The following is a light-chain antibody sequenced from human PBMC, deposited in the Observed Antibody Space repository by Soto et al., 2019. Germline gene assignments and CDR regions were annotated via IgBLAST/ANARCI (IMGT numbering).Light chain of an antibody. J-gene: IGKJ4*01. CDR1: QGISSY. V-gene: IGKV1-8*01. CDR3: RQYYSYPGT. CDR2: AAS. Sequence: AIRMTQSPSSLSASTGDRVTITCRASQGISSYLAWYQQKPGKAPKLLIYAASTLQSGVPSRFSGSGSGTDFTLTISCLQSEDFATYYCRQYYSYPGTFGGGTKVEIK.